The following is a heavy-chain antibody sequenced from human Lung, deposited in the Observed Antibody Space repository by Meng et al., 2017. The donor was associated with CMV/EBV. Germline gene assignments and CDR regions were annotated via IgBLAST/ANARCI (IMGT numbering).Heavy chain of an antibody. V-gene: IGHV1-69*10. J-gene: IGHJ3*02. CDR3: ATMWFGDFAKFDI. CDR2: IIPILGIA. D-gene: IGHD3-10*01. CDR1: GGTFSSYA. Sequence: SXXVFXKASGGTFSSYAISWVRQAPGQGLEWMGGIIPILGIANYAQKFQGRVTITAGKSTSTAYMELGSLRSEDTAVYYCATMWFGDFAKFDIWGQGTVVTVSS.